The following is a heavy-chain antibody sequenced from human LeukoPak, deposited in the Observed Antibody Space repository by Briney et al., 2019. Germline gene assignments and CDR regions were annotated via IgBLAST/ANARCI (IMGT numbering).Heavy chain of an antibody. Sequence: SETLSLTCTVSGGSISSGDYYWSWLRQPPGKGLEWIGYIYYSGSTYYNPSLKSRVTISVDTSKNQFSLKLSSVTAADTAVYYCARDAMGAMKAPDYWGQGTLVTVSS. CDR1: GGSISSGDYY. D-gene: IGHD1-26*01. V-gene: IGHV4-30-4*01. CDR3: ARDAMGAMKAPDY. CDR2: IYYSGST. J-gene: IGHJ4*02.